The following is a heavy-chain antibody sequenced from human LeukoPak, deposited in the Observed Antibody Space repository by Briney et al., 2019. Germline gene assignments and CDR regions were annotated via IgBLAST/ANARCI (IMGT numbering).Heavy chain of an antibody. D-gene: IGHD3-16*01. J-gene: IGHJ6*02. CDR3: ARLPVWGSKGVSGMDV. CDR2: IYYSGST. Sequence: PSETLSLTCTVSGGSISSSSYYWGWIRQPPGKGLEWIGSIYYSGSTYYNPSLKSRVTISVDTPKNQFSLKLSSVTAADTAVYYCARLPVWGSKGVSGMDVWGQGTSVTVSS. V-gene: IGHV4-39*01. CDR1: GGSISSSSYY.